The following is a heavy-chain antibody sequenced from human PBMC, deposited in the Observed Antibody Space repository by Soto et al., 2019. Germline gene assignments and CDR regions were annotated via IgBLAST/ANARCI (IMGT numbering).Heavy chain of an antibody. CDR3: ARDAGVVPAARDYYYYYGMDV. J-gene: IGHJ6*02. CDR2: INPNSGGT. Sequence: ASVKVSCKASGYTFTGYYMHWVRQAPGQGLEWMGWINPNSGGTNYAQKFQGWVTMTRDTSISTAYMELSRLRSDDTAVYYCARDAGVVPAARDYYYYYGMDVWGQGTTVTVSS. CDR1: GYTFTGYY. D-gene: IGHD2-2*01. V-gene: IGHV1-2*04.